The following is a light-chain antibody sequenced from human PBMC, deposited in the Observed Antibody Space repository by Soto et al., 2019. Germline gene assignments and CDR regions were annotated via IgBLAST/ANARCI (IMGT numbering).Light chain of an antibody. CDR2: AAS. J-gene: IGKJ5*01. Sequence: DIQMTQSPSTLSASVGDTVTITCRASESIDNWLAWYQQKPGKAPKLLIYAASSLQSGVPSRFSGSGSGTDFTLTISSMQPEDFATYYCQQSYSTPPGITFGQGTRLEI. V-gene: IGKV1-39*01. CDR3: QQSYSTPPGIT. CDR1: ESIDNW.